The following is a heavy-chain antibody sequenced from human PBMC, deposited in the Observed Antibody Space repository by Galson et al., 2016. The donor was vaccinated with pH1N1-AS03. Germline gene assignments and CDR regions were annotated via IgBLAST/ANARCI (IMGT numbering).Heavy chain of an antibody. V-gene: IGHV1-3*04. CDR3: AKVGIEISSGWYGRFDF. CDR1: GYSFISYA. D-gene: IGHD6-19*01. J-gene: IGHJ4*02. Sequence: SVKVSCKASGYSFISYAIHWVRQAPGQRPEWMGWLNTGTGDTIYSQKFQDRVTITRDTSASTAYMELSRLRSEDTAVYYCAKVGIEISSGWYGRFDFWGQGTLVSVSS. CDR2: LNTGTGDT.